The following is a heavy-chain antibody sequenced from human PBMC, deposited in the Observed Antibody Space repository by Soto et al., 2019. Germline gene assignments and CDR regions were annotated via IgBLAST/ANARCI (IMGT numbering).Heavy chain of an antibody. J-gene: IGHJ4*02. CDR1: GGSVSSGSYY. CDR3: ARDMMMITFGGVIVRAFDY. CDR2: IYYSGST. D-gene: IGHD3-16*02. V-gene: IGHV4-61*01. Sequence: QVQLQESGPGLVKPSETLSLTCTVSGGSVSSGSYYWSWIRQPPGKGLEWIGYIYYSGSTNYNPSLKSRVTISVDTSKNPFSLKLSSVTAADTAVYYCARDMMMITFGGVIVRAFDYWGQGTLVTVSS.